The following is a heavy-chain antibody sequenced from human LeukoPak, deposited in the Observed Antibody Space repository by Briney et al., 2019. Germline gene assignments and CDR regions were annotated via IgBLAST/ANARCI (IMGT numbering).Heavy chain of an antibody. D-gene: IGHD3-10*01. CDR2: ISGSDGST. Sequence: GGSLRLSCAASRFTFSTYAMSWVRQPPGKGLEWVSAISGSDGSTYYADSVKGRFTISRDNSKNTLYLQMISLRAEDTAVYYCVKYGADVWGQGTTVTVSS. J-gene: IGHJ6*02. CDR1: RFTFSTYA. CDR3: VKYGADV. V-gene: IGHV3-23*01.